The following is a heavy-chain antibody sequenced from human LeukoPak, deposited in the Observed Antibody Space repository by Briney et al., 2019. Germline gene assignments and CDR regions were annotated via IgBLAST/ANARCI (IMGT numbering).Heavy chain of an antibody. Sequence: PGGSLRLSCATSGLAFSNFWMYWVRQAPWKGLEWVASIKPDGSEDFYADSVKGRFNISRDNAKNSLFLQMTNLKAEDTAVYYCAVDRRFKIFDYWGQGTLVTVSS. D-gene: IGHD5-24*01. CDR1: GLAFSNFW. V-gene: IGHV3-7*01. CDR2: IKPDGSED. CDR3: AVDRRFKIFDY. J-gene: IGHJ4*02.